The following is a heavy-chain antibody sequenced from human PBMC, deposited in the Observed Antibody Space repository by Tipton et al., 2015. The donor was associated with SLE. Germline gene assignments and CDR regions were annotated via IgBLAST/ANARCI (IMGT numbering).Heavy chain of an antibody. CDR2: IYYSGFT. V-gene: IGHV4-59*13. Sequence: TLSLTCTVSGGSISSDYWSWIRQPPGKGLEWIGYIYYSGFTDYNPSLKSRVTVSLDTSKNQFSMKMSSVTAADTAVYYCARQDFRGDWAVFDKWGQGTLVTVSS. J-gene: IGHJ4*02. CDR3: ARQDFRGDWAVFDK. CDR1: GGSISSDY. D-gene: IGHD2-21*02.